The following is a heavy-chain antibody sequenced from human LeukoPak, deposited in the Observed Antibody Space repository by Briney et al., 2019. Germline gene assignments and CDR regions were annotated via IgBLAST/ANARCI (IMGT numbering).Heavy chain of an antibody. D-gene: IGHD3-16*01. J-gene: IGHJ4*02. Sequence: GGSLRPSCAASRFTFSSYVMSWVRQAPGKGLEWVSSITGSGTGTFYADSVRGRFTISRDNSKKTVYLQMNSLRVEDTAVYYCANGGGGFWGQGTLVTVSS. V-gene: IGHV3-23*01. CDR3: ANGGGGF. CDR1: RFTFSSYV. CDR2: ITGSGTGT.